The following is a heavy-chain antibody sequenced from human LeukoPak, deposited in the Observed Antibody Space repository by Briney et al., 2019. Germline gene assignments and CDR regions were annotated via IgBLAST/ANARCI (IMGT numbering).Heavy chain of an antibody. CDR2: ISCSGGST. CDR1: GSTFSSYA. J-gene: IGHJ4*02. D-gene: IGHD2-2*02. Sequence: GSLRLSCAASGSTFSSYAMSWVRQAPGKGLEWVSAISCSGGSTYYADSVKGRFTISRDNSKNTLYLQMNSLRAEDTAVYYCAKPGYCSSTSCYRIGHQFDYWGQGTLVTVSS. CDR3: AKPGYCSSTSCYRIGHQFDY. V-gene: IGHV3-23*01.